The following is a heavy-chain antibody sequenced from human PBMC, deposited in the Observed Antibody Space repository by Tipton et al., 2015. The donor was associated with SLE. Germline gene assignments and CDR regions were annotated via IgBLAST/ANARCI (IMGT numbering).Heavy chain of an antibody. J-gene: IGHJ5*02. CDR2: VYYTGRT. D-gene: IGHD3-16*01. Sequence: TLSLTCSVSGGSIDTFDMYWAWIRQAPGQGPEWIGSVYYTGRTSYSPSLRSRVTISVDVSKNQFSLKLASVTAADTAVYCCARDLRAVGNRFDPWGQGTLVTVSS. CDR1: GGSIDTFDMY. CDR3: ARDLRAVGNRFDP. V-gene: IGHV4-39*07.